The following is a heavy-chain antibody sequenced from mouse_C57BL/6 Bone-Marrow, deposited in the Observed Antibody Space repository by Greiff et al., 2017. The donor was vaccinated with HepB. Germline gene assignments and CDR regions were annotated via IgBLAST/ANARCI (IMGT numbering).Heavy chain of an antibody. Sequence: DVQLVESGGGLVKPGGSLKLSCAASGFTFSSYTMSWVRQTPEKRLEWVATISGGGGNTYYPDSVKGRFTISRDNAKNTLYLQMSSLRSEDTALYYCARRTPITTVVSYYYAMDYWGQGTSVTVSS. J-gene: IGHJ4*01. V-gene: IGHV5-9*01. CDR1: GFTFSSYT. CDR2: ISGGGGNT. D-gene: IGHD1-1*01. CDR3: ARRTPITTVVSYYYAMDY.